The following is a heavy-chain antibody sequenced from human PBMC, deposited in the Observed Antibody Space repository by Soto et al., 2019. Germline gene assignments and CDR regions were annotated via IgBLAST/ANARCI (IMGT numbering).Heavy chain of an antibody. CDR1: GGSVSRYY. D-gene: IGHD3-9*01. Sequence: SDTLSPTCIVSGGSVSRYYSSWIRQPAGKGLEWIGYIHYSGSTNYNPSLKGRVTISVDTSKNQFSLKLTSVAAADTAVYFCARDFDPFNYWGQGSLVTVSS. V-gene: IGHV4-59*02. CDR3: ARDFDPFNY. CDR2: IHYSGST. J-gene: IGHJ4*02.